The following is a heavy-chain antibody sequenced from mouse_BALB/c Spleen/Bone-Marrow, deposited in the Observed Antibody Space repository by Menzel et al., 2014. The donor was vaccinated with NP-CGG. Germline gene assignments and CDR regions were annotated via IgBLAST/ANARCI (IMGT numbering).Heavy chain of an antibody. J-gene: IGHJ3*01. CDR1: GFNIKDXH. CDR3: ARDYANTAWFAY. D-gene: IGHD1-1*01. V-gene: IGHV14-3*02. CDR2: IXXANGNN. Sequence: EXQLQQSGAELVKPGASVKLSCTPSGFNIKDXHXHWVXQRPXXGXXWXXXIXXANGNNNYDPNSQGKATITADTSSNTAYLQLSSLTSEDTAVYSCARDYANTAWFAYWGQGTLVTVS.